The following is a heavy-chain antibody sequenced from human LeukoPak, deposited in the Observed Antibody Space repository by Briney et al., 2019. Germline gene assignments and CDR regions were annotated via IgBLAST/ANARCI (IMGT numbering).Heavy chain of an antibody. CDR3: ARESGSGWYKVDAFDI. V-gene: IGHV3-21*01. D-gene: IGHD6-19*01. CDR1: GFTFSSYS. Sequence: GGSLRLSCAASGFTFSSYSMNWVRQAPGKGLEWVSSISSSSSSYIYYADSVKGRFTISRDNAKNSLYLQMNSLRAEDTAVYYCARESGSGWYKVDAFDIWGQGTMVTVSS. CDR2: ISSSSSSYI. J-gene: IGHJ3*02.